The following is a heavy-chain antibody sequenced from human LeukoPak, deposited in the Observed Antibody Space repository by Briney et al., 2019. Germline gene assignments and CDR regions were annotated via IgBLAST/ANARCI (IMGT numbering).Heavy chain of an antibody. CDR1: GFSFSSYA. Sequence: PGGSLRLSCAASGFSFSSYAMSWVRQAPGKGLEWVSAISGSDSSTDYADSVKGRFIISRDNGKNSLYLQMDSLRAEDTAVYFCTRASRGTYGGDYWGQGTLVTVSS. CDR2: ISGSDSST. J-gene: IGHJ4*02. V-gene: IGHV3-23*01. CDR3: TRASRGTYGGDY. D-gene: IGHD1-26*01.